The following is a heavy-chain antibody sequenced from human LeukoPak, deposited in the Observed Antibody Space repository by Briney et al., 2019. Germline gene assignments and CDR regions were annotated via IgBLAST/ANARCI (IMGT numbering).Heavy chain of an antibody. CDR2: IYYSGST. J-gene: IGHJ6*03. CDR3: ARHTSNSSSWPYYYYYMDV. CDR1: GGSISSSSYY. Sequence: PSETLSLTCTVSGGSISSSSYYWGWIRQPPGKGLEWIGSIYYSGSTYYNPSLKSRVTISVDTSKNQFSLKLSSVTAADTAVYYCARHTSNSSSWPYYYYYMDVWGKGTTVTISS. D-gene: IGHD6-13*01. V-gene: IGHV4-39*01.